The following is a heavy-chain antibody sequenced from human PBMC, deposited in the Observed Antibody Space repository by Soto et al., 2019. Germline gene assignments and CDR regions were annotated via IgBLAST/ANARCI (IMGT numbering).Heavy chain of an antibody. V-gene: IGHV4-31*03. CDR2: INHRGSF. CDR1: GGSMTSGDQY. CDR3: ARELPQRQGRNMDV. D-gene: IGHD1-1*01. Sequence: SETLSLTCTVTGGSMTSGDQYWTWIRQHPGKGLEWPGYINHRGSFYYNPSLKSRLSMSVDTSKNQFSLNVTSVTAADTAVYYCARELPQRQGRNMDVWGQGTTVTVSS. J-gene: IGHJ6*02.